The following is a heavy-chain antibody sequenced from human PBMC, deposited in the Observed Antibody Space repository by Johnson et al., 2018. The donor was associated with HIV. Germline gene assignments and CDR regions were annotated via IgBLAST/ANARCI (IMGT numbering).Heavy chain of an antibody. D-gene: IGHD6-13*01. J-gene: IGHJ3*02. CDR2: ISFDGNNR. CDR3: ARLPYSGDEDAFDI. CDR1: KFAFSTYA. Sequence: VQLVESGGGVVQPGRSLRLSCAASKFAFSTYAMHWVRQAPGKGLEWVAVISFDGNNRYYADSVKGRFTISRDNSKNTLYLQMNSLRPDDAALYYCARLPYSGDEDAFDIWGQGTMVNVSS. V-gene: IGHV3-30*04.